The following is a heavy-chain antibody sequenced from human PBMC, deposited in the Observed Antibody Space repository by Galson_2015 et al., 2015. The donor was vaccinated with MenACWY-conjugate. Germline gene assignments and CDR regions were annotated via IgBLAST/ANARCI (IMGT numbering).Heavy chain of an antibody. J-gene: IGHJ5*02. CDR1: GYTFTSYD. CDR2: MNPNSGNT. V-gene: IGHV1-8*01. D-gene: IGHD6-6*01. Sequence: SVKVSCKASGYTFTSYDINWVRQATGQGLEWMGWMNPNSGNTGYAQKFQGRVTMTRNTSISTAYMELSSLRSEDTAIYYCTKAAARYSTSSAFNWFDPWGQGALVTVSS. CDR3: TKAAARYSTSSAFNWFDP.